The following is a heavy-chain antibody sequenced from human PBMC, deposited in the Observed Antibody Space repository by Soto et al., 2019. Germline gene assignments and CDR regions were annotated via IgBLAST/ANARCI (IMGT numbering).Heavy chain of an antibody. D-gene: IGHD3-22*01. CDR1: GFTFGSFA. V-gene: IGHV3-30-3*01. CDR3: ARDPDSSGYFVFDY. Sequence: PGGSLRLSCAASGFTFGSFAMHWVRQAPGKGLEWLSVISYDGSKKYDADSVKGRFSISRDNFKNTLYLQMNSLRAEDTAVYYCARDPDSSGYFVFDYWGQGTLVTVSS. CDR2: ISYDGSKK. J-gene: IGHJ4*02.